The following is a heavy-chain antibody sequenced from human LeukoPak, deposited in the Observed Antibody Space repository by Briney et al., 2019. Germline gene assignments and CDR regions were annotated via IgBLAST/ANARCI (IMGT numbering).Heavy chain of an antibody. V-gene: IGHV4-30-4*01. CDR2: IYYSGST. D-gene: IGHD3-3*01. J-gene: IGHJ5*02. Sequence: SQTLSLTCTVSGGSISSGDYYWSWIRQPPGKGLEWIVYIYYSGSTYYNPSLKSRITISVDTSKHQFSLKLSSVTAADTAVYYCALGLQYYDFWSGSSPPVRVWFDTWGQGTLVTVSS. CDR3: ALGLQYYDFWSGSSPPVRVWFDT. CDR1: GGSISSGDYY.